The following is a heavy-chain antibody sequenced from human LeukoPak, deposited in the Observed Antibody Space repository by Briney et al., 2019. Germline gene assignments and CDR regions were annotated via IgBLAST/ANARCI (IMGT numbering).Heavy chain of an antibody. D-gene: IGHD3-10*01. CDR1: GFTFGDYA. CDR2: IRSKAYGGTA. Sequence: GGSPRLSCTASGFTFGDYAMSWVRQAPGKGLEWVGFIRSKAYGGTAEYAASVKGRFTISRDDSKSIAYLQMNSLKTEDTAVYYCTRDTYYYGSGRSDYWGQGTLVTVSS. J-gene: IGHJ4*02. CDR3: TRDTYYYGSGRSDY. V-gene: IGHV3-49*04.